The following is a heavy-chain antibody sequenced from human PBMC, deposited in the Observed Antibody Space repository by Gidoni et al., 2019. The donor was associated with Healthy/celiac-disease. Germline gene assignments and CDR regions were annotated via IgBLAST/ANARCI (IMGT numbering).Heavy chain of an antibody. Sequence: EVQLVESGGGLVQPGRSLRLSCAASGFTFDDYAMHWVRQAPGKGLEWVSGISWNSGSIGYADSVKGRFTISRDNAKNSLYLQMNSLRAEDTALYYCAKDKNYDSSGYYQLSSGYYFDYWGQGTLVTVSS. D-gene: IGHD3-22*01. CDR3: AKDKNYDSSGYYQLSSGYYFDY. CDR2: ISWNSGSI. V-gene: IGHV3-9*01. J-gene: IGHJ4*02. CDR1: GFTFDDYA.